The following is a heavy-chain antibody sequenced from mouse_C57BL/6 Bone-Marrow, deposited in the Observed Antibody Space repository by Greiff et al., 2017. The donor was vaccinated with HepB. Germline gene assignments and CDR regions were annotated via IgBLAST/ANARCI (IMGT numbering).Heavy chain of an antibody. Sequence: QVQLQQPGAELVMPGASVKLSCKASGYTFTSYWMHWVKQRPGQGLEWIGEIDPSDSYTNYNQKFKGKSTLTVDKSSSTAYMQLSSLTSEDSAVYYCARSDYHAMDYWGQGTSVTVSS. CDR3: ARSDYHAMDY. CDR1: GYTFTSYW. J-gene: IGHJ4*01. CDR2: IDPSDSYT. V-gene: IGHV1-69*01.